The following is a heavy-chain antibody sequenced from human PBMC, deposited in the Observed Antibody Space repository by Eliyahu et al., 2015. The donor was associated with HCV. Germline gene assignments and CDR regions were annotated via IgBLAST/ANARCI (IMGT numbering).Heavy chain of an antibody. CDR3: ASGGGGIAVAGTGGWFDP. CDR2: XHYSGXT. CDR1: GGSIXTXY. V-gene: IGHV4-59*01. Sequence: QVQLQESGPGLVKPSETLSLTCTVXGGSIXTXYWXWIRQPPGKGLEWIGYXHYSGXTNXNPSLKSRVTISVDTSKNQFSLNLTSVTAADTAVYYCASGGGGIAVAGTGGWFDPWGQGTLVTVSS. D-gene: IGHD6-19*01. J-gene: IGHJ5*02.